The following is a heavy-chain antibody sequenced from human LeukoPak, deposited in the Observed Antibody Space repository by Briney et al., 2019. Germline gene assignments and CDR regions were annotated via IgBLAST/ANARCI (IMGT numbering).Heavy chain of an antibody. V-gene: IGHV3-64D*06. D-gene: IGHD3-22*01. CDR2: ITGNGGGT. CDR3: AKGSSYFYDSSDYRLDY. J-gene: IGHJ4*02. CDR1: GLTFRSYA. Sequence: GGSLRLSCSASGLTFRSYAMHWVRHAPGKGLERVSGITGNGGGTFYADSVKGRFTISRDNFKNTLYLQMSSLRAEDTAVYYCAKGSSYFYDSSDYRLDYWGQGTLVTVSS.